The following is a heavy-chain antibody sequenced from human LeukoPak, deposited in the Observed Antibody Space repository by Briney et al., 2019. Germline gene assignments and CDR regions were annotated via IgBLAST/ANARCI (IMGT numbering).Heavy chain of an antibody. CDR3: ARQVQAFYYYMDV. CDR2: IFYSGST. J-gene: IGHJ6*03. CDR1: GGSISSYY. Sequence: SETLSLTCTVSGGSISSYYWSWVRQPPGKGLGWIGTIFYSGSTYYNPSLKSRITISVDTSKNQFSLRLSSVTAADTAVYYCARQVQAFYYYMDVWGKGTTVTVSS. D-gene: IGHD4/OR15-4a*01. V-gene: IGHV4-59*04.